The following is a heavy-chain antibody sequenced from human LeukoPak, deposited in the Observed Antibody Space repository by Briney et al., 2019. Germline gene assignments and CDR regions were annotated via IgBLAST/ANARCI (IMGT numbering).Heavy chain of an antibody. CDR2: ISDSGGST. V-gene: IGHV3-64D*06. J-gene: IGHJ6*02. CDR1: GFPFSSYA. CDR3: VRGYPFGPYGMDV. D-gene: IGHD5-18*01. Sequence: GGSLRLSCSASGFPFSSYAMHWVRQAPGKGLEYVSAISDSGGSTYYADSVKGRFTISRDNSKNTLYLQMSSLRAEDTAAYFCVRGYPFGPYGMDVWGQGTTVTVSS.